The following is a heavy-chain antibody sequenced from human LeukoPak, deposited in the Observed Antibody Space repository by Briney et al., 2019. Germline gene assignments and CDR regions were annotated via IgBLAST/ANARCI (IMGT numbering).Heavy chain of an antibody. Sequence: GGSLRLSCAASGFTFDDYAMHWVRQSPGKGLEWVSGISWNTGIIGYADSVKGRFTISRDNAKNSLYLQMNSLRGEDTAFYCRTRGATVTTAYGFDPWGQGTLVTVSS. V-gene: IGHV3-9*01. CDR1: GFTFDDYA. CDR3: TRGATVTTAYGFDP. J-gene: IGHJ5*02. D-gene: IGHD4-17*01. CDR2: ISWNTGII.